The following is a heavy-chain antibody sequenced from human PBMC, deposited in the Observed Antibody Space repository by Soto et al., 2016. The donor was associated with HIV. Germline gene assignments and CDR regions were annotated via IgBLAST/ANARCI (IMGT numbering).Heavy chain of an antibody. CDR3: ATDVGYYGSGSYYAFDI. CDR1: GYTFTDYY. J-gene: IGHJ3*02. D-gene: IGHD3-10*01. V-gene: IGHV1-69-2*01. Sequence: VQLVQSGAEVKKPGATVKISCKVSGYTFTDYYMHWVQQAPGKGLEWMGLVDPEDGEAIYAEKFQGRVTITADTSTDTAYMELSSLRSEHTAVYYCATDVGYYGSGSYYAFDIWGQGTMVTVSS. CDR2: VDPEDGEA.